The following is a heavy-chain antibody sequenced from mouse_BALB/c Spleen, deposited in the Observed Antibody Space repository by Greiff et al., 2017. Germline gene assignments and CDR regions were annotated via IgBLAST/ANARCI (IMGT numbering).Heavy chain of an antibody. CDR3: ARGGYGRYFDV. V-gene: IGHV5-6-5*01. J-gene: IGHJ1*01. Sequence: EVKLVESGGGLVKPGGSLKLSCAASGFTFSSYAMSWVRQTPGKRLEWVASISSGGSTYYPDSVKGRFTISRDNARNILYLQMSSLRSEDTAMFYCARGGYGRYFDVWGAGTTVTVSS. CDR2: ISSGGST. CDR1: GFTFSSYA. D-gene: IGHD2-14*01.